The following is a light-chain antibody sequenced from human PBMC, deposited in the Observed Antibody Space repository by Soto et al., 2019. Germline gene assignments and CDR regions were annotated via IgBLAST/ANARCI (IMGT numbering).Light chain of an antibody. J-gene: IGLJ1*01. Sequence: QSALTQPASVSGSPGQSITISCTGTSSDVGGYNYVSWYQQHPGKAPKVMIYNVSNRPSGVSNRFSGSKSGNTASLTISGLQTEDEADYYCSSYTSSSTLSYVFGTGTKLTVL. CDR3: SSYTSSSTLSYV. CDR1: SSDVGGYNY. V-gene: IGLV2-14*01. CDR2: NVS.